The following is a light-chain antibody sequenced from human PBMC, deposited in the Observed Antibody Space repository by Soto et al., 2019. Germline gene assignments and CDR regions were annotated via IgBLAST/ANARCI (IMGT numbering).Light chain of an antibody. Sequence: DIQLTQSPVSLSASVGERGTITCRASQSISSWLAWYQQKSGKAPNLLIYKASNLQTGVSSRFSGSGSGTVFTRTISGLQTDDFATYYCQHYHSAPWTFGQGTKVEI. CDR1: QSISSW. J-gene: IGKJ1*01. CDR3: QHYHSAPWT. CDR2: KAS. V-gene: IGKV1-5*03.